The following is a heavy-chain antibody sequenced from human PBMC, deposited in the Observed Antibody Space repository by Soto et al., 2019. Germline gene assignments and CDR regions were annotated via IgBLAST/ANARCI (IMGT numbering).Heavy chain of an antibody. Sequence: GGSLGLSCAASGLTFSSYGMHWVRQALGKGLEWVSGINCDGSNKYFADSVKGRFTISRDNAKNTLYLQMNSLRAEDTAVYYCASSLLTPFDYWGQGTLVTVSS. CDR2: INCDGSNK. D-gene: IGHD7-27*01. J-gene: IGHJ4*02. CDR1: GLTFSSYG. V-gene: IGHV3-74*01. CDR3: ASSLLTPFDY.